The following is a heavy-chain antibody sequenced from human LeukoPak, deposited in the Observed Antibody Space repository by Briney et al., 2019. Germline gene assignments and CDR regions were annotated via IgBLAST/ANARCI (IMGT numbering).Heavy chain of an antibody. Sequence: KPSETLSLTCTVSGGSIIGNFWTWIRQPPGKRLEWIGYIYNTVDTNYHPSLKSRVTISVDMSKNQFSLRLTSVTAADTAVYYCARRRYYDSSGYNPTYYFDYWGQGILVTVSS. J-gene: IGHJ4*02. CDR2: IYNTVDT. CDR3: ARRRYYDSSGYNPTYYFDY. V-gene: IGHV4-59*01. CDR1: GGSIIGNF. D-gene: IGHD3-22*01.